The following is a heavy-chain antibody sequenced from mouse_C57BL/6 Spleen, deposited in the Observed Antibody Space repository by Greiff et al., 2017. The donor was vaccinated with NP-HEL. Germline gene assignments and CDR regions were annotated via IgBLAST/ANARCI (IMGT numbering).Heavy chain of an antibody. Sequence: VQLQQSGPELVKPGASVKISCKASGYAFSSSWMNWVKQRPGKGLEWIGRIYPGDGDTNYNGKFKGKATLTADKSSSTAYMQLSSLTSEDSAVYFCARPPKGYWGQGTTLTVSS. CDR3: ARPPKGY. CDR1: GYAFSSSW. V-gene: IGHV1-82*01. CDR2: IYPGDGDT. J-gene: IGHJ2*01.